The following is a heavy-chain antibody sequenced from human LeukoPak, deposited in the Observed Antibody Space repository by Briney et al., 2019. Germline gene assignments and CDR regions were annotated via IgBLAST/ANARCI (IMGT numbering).Heavy chain of an antibody. CDR3: ARDTDSGSYYH. V-gene: IGHV1-69*06. CDR2: IIPIFGTA. Sequence: ASVKVSCKASGYTFTSYGISWVRQAPGQGLEWMGGIIPIFGTANYAQKFQGRVTITADKSTSTAYMELSSLRSEDTAVYYCARDTDSGSYYHWGQGTLVTVSS. J-gene: IGHJ5*02. CDR1: GYTFTSYG. D-gene: IGHD1-26*01.